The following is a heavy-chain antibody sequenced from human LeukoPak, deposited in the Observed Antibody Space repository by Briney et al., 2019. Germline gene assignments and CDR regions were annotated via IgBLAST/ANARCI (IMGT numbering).Heavy chain of an antibody. D-gene: IGHD3-9*01. Sequence: SGGSLRLSCAASGFTFSSYWMSWVRQAPGKGLEWVAHIQQGGSEKNYVDSVKSRFTISRDNAKNSLLLQMDGLRAEDTAVYYCARDKMTGHSYFDYWGQGILVTVSS. V-gene: IGHV3-7*01. J-gene: IGHJ4*02. CDR1: GFTFSSYW. CDR2: IQQGGSEK. CDR3: ARDKMTGHSYFDY.